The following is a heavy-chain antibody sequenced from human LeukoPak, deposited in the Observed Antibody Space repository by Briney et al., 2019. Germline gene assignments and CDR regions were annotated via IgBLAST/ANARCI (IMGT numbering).Heavy chain of an antibody. D-gene: IGHD4-17*01. Sequence: KPSETLSLTCTVSGGSVSSYYWSWIRQPPGKGLEWIGYIYYSGSTNYNPSLKSRVTISVDKSKNQFSLKLSSVTAADTAVYYCARDLAFLDYGDDGRFAWGQGTLVTVSS. CDR2: IYYSGST. V-gene: IGHV4-59*02. CDR1: GGSVSSYY. J-gene: IGHJ4*02. CDR3: ARDLAFLDYGDDGRFA.